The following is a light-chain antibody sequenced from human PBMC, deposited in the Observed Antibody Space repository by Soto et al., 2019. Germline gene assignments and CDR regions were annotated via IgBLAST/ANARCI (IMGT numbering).Light chain of an antibody. Sequence: DIVLTQSPGTLSLSTGERATLSCRASQSVSSNYLAWYQQKPGQAPRLLIYGASTRATGIPARFSGSGSGTDFTLTISSLEPEDFAVYYCQQRSNWPPVTFGQGTRWRL. CDR3: QQRSNWPPVT. V-gene: IGKV3-11*01. J-gene: IGKJ5*01. CDR2: GAS. CDR1: QSVSSNY.